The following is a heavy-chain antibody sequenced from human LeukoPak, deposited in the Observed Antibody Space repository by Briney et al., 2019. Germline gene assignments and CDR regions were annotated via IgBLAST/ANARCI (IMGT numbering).Heavy chain of an antibody. D-gene: IGHD2-15*01. V-gene: IGHV3-23*01. Sequence: PGGSLRLSCAASGFSFSNYAMSWVRQAPGKGLEWVSGISGVGDSTYYSESVKGRFTISRDNSKNTLDQQVNSLRAEDTAVYYCAKKECSGGGCYAGRYYYMDVWGQGTTVTVSS. J-gene: IGHJ6*03. CDR3: AKKECSGGGCYAGRYYYMDV. CDR2: ISGVGDST. CDR1: GFSFSNYA.